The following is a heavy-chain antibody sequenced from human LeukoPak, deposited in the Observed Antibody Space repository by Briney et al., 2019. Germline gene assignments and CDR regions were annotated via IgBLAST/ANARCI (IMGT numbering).Heavy chain of an antibody. D-gene: IGHD2-2*01. Sequence: ASVKVSCKASGYTFTSYGINWVRQAPGQGLEWMGWISAYNGNTKYAQKLQGRVTMTTDTSTSTAYMELRSLRSDDTAVYYCARAPCSSTSCYEGGSYYYYYMDVWGKGTTVTISS. CDR3: ARAPCSSTSCYEGGSYYYYYMDV. CDR2: ISAYNGNT. J-gene: IGHJ6*03. V-gene: IGHV1-18*01. CDR1: GYTFTSYG.